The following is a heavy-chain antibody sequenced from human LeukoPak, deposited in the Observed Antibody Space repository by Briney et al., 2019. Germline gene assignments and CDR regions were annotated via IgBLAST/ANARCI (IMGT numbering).Heavy chain of an antibody. J-gene: IGHJ3*02. V-gene: IGHV4-59*01. Sequence: SETLSLTRTVSGDSISSYYWSWIRQPPGKGLEWLGYIYYSRTTKYNPSLKSRVTISVDTSKNQFSLKLSSVTAADTAVYYCARAPANWENAFDIWGQGTMVTVSS. CDR3: ARAPANWENAFDI. D-gene: IGHD7-27*01. CDR2: IYYSRTT. CDR1: GDSISSYY.